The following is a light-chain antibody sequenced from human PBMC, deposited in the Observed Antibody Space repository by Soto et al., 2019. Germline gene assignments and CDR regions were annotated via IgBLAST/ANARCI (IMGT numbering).Light chain of an antibody. Sequence: DIVLTQSPATLSVSPGERATLSCRASQSVSSNLAWYQQKPGQAPRLLIYGASSRAPGIPDRFSGSGSGTEFTLTISSLQSEDSAVYYCQQYENWPQLTFGGGTKVDIK. V-gene: IGKV3-15*01. CDR2: GAS. CDR3: QQYENWPQLT. CDR1: QSVSSN. J-gene: IGKJ4*01.